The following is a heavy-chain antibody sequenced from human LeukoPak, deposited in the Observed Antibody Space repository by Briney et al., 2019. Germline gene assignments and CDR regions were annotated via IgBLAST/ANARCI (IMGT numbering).Heavy chain of an antibody. CDR3: ARDRRGSIYYYTSGSEFDY. CDR1: GYTFTSYD. Sequence: GASVKVSCKASGYTFTSYDINWVRQATGQGLEWMGWMNPNSGNTGYAQKFQGRVTMTRNTSISTAYMELSSLRSEDTAVYYCARDRRGSIYYYTSGSEFDYWGQGTLVTVSS. V-gene: IGHV1-8*01. D-gene: IGHD3-10*01. J-gene: IGHJ4*02. CDR2: MNPNSGNT.